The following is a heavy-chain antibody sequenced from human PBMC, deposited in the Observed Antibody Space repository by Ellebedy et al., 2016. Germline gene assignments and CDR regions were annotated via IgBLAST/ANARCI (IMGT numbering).Heavy chain of an antibody. CDR1: GGSFSGYY. J-gene: IGHJ4*02. D-gene: IGHD3-3*01. CDR2: INHSGST. Sequence: SETLSLTCAVYGGSFSGYYWSWIRQPPGKGLEWIGEINHSGSTNYNPSLKSRVTISVDTSKNQFSLKLSSVTAADTAVYYCARDSTIYYFDYWGQGTLVTVSS. V-gene: IGHV4-34*01. CDR3: ARDSTIYYFDY.